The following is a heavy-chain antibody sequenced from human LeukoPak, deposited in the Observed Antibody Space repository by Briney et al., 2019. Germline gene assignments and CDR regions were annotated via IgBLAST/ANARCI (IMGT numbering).Heavy chain of an antibody. Sequence: ASVKVSCKASGYTFTSFGIIWVRQAPGQGLEWMGWISGYNGNTNYAQTLRGRVTMSTDTSTSTAYMELRSLRSDDTAVYYCARGGITMVRGDFDPWGQGTLATVSS. V-gene: IGHV1-18*01. J-gene: IGHJ5*02. D-gene: IGHD3-10*01. CDR3: ARGGITMVRGDFDP. CDR1: GYTFTSFG. CDR2: ISGYNGNT.